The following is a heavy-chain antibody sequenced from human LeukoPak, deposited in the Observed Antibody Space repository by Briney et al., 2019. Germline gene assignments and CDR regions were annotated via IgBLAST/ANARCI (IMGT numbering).Heavy chain of an antibody. J-gene: IGHJ5*02. Sequence: GGSLRLTCAASGFSIGPYWMTWARQVPGKGLEWVANINQDGSGKSYVDSVKGRFTISRDNAKNSLYLQMNGLRADDTAVYYCARTQLNGSRAPWGQGTLVTVSS. CDR1: GFSIGPYW. V-gene: IGHV3-7*01. D-gene: IGHD3-10*01. CDR2: INQDGSGK. CDR3: ARTQLNGSRAP.